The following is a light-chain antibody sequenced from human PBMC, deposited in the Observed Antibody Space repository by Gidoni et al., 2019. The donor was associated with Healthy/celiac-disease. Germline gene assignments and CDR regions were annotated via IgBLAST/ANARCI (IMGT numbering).Light chain of an antibody. J-gene: IGKJ2*01. CDR2: AAS. V-gene: IGKV1-39*01. CDR1: QSISSY. CDR3: QQSYITPPT. Sequence: DIQMTQSPTSLSASVGDRVTITCRASQSISSYLSWYQQKPGKAPKLLIYAASSLQSGVPSRFSGSGSGTDFTLTISSLQPVDFATYYCQQSYITPPTFGQGTKLEIK.